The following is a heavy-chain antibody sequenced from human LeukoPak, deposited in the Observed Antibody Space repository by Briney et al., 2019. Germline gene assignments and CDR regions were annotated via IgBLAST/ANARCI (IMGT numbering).Heavy chain of an antibody. D-gene: IGHD2-2*01. CDR3: AKENGYCSSTSCYYYYGMDV. CDR2: ISGSGGST. J-gene: IGHJ6*02. V-gene: IGHV3-23*01. CDR1: GGTFSSYA. Sequence: SCKASGGTFSSYAMSWVRQAPGKGLEWVSAISGSGGSTYYADSVKGRFTISRDNSKNTLYLQMNSLRAEDTAVYYCAKENGYCSSTSCYYYYGMDVWGQGTTVTVSS.